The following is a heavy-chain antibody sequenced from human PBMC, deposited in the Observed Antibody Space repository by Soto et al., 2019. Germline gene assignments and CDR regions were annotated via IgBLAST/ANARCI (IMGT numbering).Heavy chain of an antibody. CDR2: IWYDGSNK. CDR3: AANYDFWSGYFSFGNYYYYGMDV. V-gene: IGHV3-33*01. J-gene: IGHJ6*02. Sequence: QVQLVESGGGVVQPGRSLRLSCAASGFTFSSYGMHWVRQAPGKGLEWVAVIWYDGSNKYYADSVKGRFTISRDNSKNTLYLQMNSLRAEDTAVYYCAANYDFWSGYFSFGNYYYYGMDVWGQGTTVTVSS. D-gene: IGHD3-3*01. CDR1: GFTFSSYG.